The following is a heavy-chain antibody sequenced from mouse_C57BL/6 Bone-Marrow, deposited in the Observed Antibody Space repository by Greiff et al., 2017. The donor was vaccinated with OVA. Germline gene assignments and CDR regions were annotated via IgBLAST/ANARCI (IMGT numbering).Heavy chain of an antibody. CDR1: GFTFSSYA. CDR3: ARVGLRRRGHAMDY. Sequence: EVKLVESGGGLVKPGGSLKLSCAASGFTFSSYAMSWVRQTPEKRLEWVATISDGGSYTYYPDNVKGRFTISRDNAKNNLYLQMSHLKSEDTAMYYCARVGLRRRGHAMDYWGQGTSVTVSS. CDR2: ISDGGSYT. D-gene: IGHD2-4*01. V-gene: IGHV5-4*03. J-gene: IGHJ4*01.